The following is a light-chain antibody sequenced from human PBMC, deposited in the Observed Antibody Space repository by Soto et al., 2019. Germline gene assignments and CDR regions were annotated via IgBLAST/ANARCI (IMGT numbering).Light chain of an antibody. Sequence: DVVMTQSPLSLPVTLGQPASISCRSSQSLIHSDGNTYLNWFQQRPGQSPRRLIYEVSDRDSGVPDSFSGCGSGTDFTLKISRVEAEDVGVYYCMQGTHWPWTFGQGTEVEIK. V-gene: IGKV2-30*02. CDR3: MQGTHWPWT. CDR2: EVS. J-gene: IGKJ1*01. CDR1: QSLIHSDGNTY.